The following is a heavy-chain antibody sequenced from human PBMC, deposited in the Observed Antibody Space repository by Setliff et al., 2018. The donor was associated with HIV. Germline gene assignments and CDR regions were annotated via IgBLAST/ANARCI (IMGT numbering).Heavy chain of an antibody. J-gene: IGHJ6*03. Sequence: PSETLSLTCTVSGGSISRSTHHWAWIRQPPGKGLEWIGEISHSGSTSYSPSLKSRVTISVDTSKNQFSLKLSSVTAADTAVYYCNIYYYYYMDVWGKGTTVTVSS. V-gene: IGHV4-39*07. CDR2: ISHSGST. CDR3: NIYYYYYMDV. CDR1: GGSISRSTHH.